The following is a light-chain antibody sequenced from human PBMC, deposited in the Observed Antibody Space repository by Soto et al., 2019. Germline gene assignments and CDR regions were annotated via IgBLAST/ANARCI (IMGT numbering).Light chain of an antibody. CDR1: SSDVGGYND. CDR2: DVT. V-gene: IGLV2-14*01. J-gene: IGLJ1*01. Sequence: QSVLTQPASVSGSPGQSITISCTGTSSDVGGYNDVSWYQQHPGTAPKLIIYDVTNRPSGVSNRFSGSKSGNTASLTISGLQAEDEADYYCSSYTSSSTLEVFGTGTKVTVL. CDR3: SSYTSSSTLEV.